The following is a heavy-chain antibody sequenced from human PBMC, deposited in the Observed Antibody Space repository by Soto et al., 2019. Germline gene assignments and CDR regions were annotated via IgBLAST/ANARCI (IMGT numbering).Heavy chain of an antibody. CDR3: ARFSGGFSALNGVDWFDS. V-gene: IGHV1-2*02. Sequence: ASVKVSCKASGYTFTGYYMHWVRQAPGQGLEWMGWINPNSGGTNYAQKFQGRVTMTRDTSISTAYMELSRLRSDDTAVYYCARFSGGFSALNGVDWFDSWGQGTQVTVSS. D-gene: IGHD3-16*02. CDR2: INPNSGGT. CDR1: GYTFTGYY. J-gene: IGHJ5*01.